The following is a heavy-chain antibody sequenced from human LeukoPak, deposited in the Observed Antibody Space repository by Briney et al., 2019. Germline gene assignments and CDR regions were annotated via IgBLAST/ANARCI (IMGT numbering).Heavy chain of an antibody. CDR1: GYSFTSYW. Sequence: GESLKISCKGSGYSFTSYWIAWVRQMPGKGLEWMGIISPGDSDTRYSPSFQGQVTISADKSISTAYLQWSSLKASDTAMYYCARRFPLYGDSDFDYWGQGTLVTVSS. D-gene: IGHD4-17*01. J-gene: IGHJ4*02. CDR3: ARRFPLYGDSDFDY. V-gene: IGHV5-51*01. CDR2: ISPGDSDT.